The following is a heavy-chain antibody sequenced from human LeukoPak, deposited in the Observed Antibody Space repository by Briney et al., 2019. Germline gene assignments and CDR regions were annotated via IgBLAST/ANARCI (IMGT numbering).Heavy chain of an antibody. CDR1: GFTFSNAW. D-gene: IGHD6-19*01. V-gene: IGHV3-15*01. Sequence: GGSLRLSCAASGFTFSNAWMSWVRQAPGKGLEWVGRIKSKTDGGTTDYAAPVKGRFTISRDNSKNTLYLQMNSLRAEDTAVYYCARGPQWPRVGYFDYWGQGTLVTVSS. CDR3: ARGPQWPRVGYFDY. CDR2: IKSKTDGGTT. J-gene: IGHJ4*02.